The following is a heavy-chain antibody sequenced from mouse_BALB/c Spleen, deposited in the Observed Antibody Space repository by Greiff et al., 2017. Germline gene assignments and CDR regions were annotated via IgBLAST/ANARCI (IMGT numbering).Heavy chain of an antibody. D-gene: IGHD2-4*01. J-gene: IGHJ2*01. CDR2: IRNKANGYTT. CDR1: GFTFTDYY. Sequence: EVKVVESGGGLVQPGGSLRLSCATSGFTFTDYYMSWVRQPPGKALEWLGFIRNKANGYTTEYSASVKGRFTISRDNSQSILYLQMNTLRAEDSATYYCARDDDSFDYWGQGTTLTVSS. CDR3: ARDDDSFDY. V-gene: IGHV7-3*02.